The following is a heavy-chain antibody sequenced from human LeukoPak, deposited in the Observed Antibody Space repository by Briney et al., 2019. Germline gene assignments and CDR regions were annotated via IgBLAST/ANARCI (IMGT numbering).Heavy chain of an antibody. J-gene: IGHJ4*02. CDR2: FDPEDGET. CDR3: ATSSSGWSKKNYYFDY. CDR1: GYTLNELS. Sequence: ASVKVSCKVSGYTLNELSMHWVRQAPGKGLEWMGGFDPEDGETIYAQKFQGRVTMTEDTSTDTAYMELSSLRSEDTAVYYCATSSSGWSKKNYYFDYWGQGTLVTVSS. D-gene: IGHD6-19*01. V-gene: IGHV1-24*01.